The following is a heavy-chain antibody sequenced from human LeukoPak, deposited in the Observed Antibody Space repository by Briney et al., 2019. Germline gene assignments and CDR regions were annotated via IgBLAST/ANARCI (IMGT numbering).Heavy chain of an antibody. CDR2: IYYSGST. CDR1: GGSISSSSYY. V-gene: IGHV4-39*01. J-gene: IGHJ4*02. CDR3: ARPQYYYDSSGYYATAFDY. Sequence: SETLSLTCTVSGGSISSSSYYWGWIRQPPGKGLGWIGSIYYSGSTYYGPSLKSRVTISVDTSKNQFSLKLSSVTAADTAVYYCARPQYYYDSSGYYATAFDYWGQGTLVTVSS. D-gene: IGHD3-22*01.